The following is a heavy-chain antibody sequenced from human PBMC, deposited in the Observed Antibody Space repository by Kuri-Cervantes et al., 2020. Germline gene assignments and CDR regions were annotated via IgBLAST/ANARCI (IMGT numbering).Heavy chain of an antibody. CDR2: FNPADSDT. CDR3: VRRGEMATWPDYFDY. Sequence: GESLKISCKVSGYSLNNYWIGWMRQMPGIGLEWMGFFNPADSDTRYNSAFQGHVTISVDKSISTAYLHWSSLRASGTAIYYCVRRGEMATWPDYFDYWGLGTLVTVSS. D-gene: IGHD5-24*01. V-gene: IGHV5-51*01. CDR1: GYSLNNYW. J-gene: IGHJ4*02.